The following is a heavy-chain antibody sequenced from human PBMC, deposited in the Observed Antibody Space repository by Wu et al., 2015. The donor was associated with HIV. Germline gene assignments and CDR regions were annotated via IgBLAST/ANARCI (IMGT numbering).Heavy chain of an antibody. Sequence: QVHLVQSGAEVKKPRSSVKVSCKASGDTFSTSTFTWVRQTPGQGLQWMGGIIPIFGKAHYARRLQGKVTITADESTNTVYMELRSLKSEDTAIYYCAINTDSVATSLYSLGVWGQGTTVTVSS. V-gene: IGHV1-69*12. J-gene: IGHJ6*02. CDR2: IIPIFGKA. CDR1: GDTFSTST. D-gene: IGHD5-12*01. CDR3: AINTDSVATSLYSLGV.